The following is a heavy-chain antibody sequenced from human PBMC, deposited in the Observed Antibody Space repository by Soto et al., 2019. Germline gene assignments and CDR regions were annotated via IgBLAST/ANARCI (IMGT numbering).Heavy chain of an antibody. J-gene: IGHJ5*02. CDR2: IIPIFGTA. CDR1: GGTFSSYA. CDR3: ARYPRPVSGGVVVPAAIGWFDP. Sequence: ASVKVSCKASGGTFSSYAISWVRQAPGQGLEWMGGIIPIFGTANYAQKFQGRVTITADESTSTAYMELSSLRSEDTAVSYCARYPRPVSGGVVVPAAIGWFDPWGQGTLVTVSS. V-gene: IGHV1-69*13. D-gene: IGHD2-2*01.